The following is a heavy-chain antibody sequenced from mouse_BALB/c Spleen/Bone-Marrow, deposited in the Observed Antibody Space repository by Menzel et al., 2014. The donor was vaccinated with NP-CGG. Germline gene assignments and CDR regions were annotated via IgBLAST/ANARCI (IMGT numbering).Heavy chain of an antibody. CDR2: ISTYNGNT. CDR1: GYTFTDYA. V-gene: IGHV1-67*01. CDR3: GRTRGVHYAMDY. J-gene: IGHJ4*01. Sequence: QVQLQQSGPELVRPGVSVKLSCKGSGYTFTDYAMHWVKQSHAKSLEWIGVISTYNGNTNYNQKVKGKATMTVDKSSSTTYMELARLTSEDSAIYCCGRTRGVHYAMDYWGQGTSVTVSS.